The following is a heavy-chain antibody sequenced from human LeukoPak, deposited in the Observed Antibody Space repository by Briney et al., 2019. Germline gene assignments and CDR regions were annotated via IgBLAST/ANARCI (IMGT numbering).Heavy chain of an antibody. CDR3: AREGGESYGMDV. V-gene: IGHV3-7*03. J-gene: IGHJ6*04. Sequence: GGSLRLSCAASGFTFSSNWMSWVRQAPGKGREWVANIKQHGSEKYYVDSVKGRFTISRDNAKNSLYLQMNSLRDEDTAVYYCAREGGESYGMDVWGKGTTVTVSS. CDR1: GFTFSSNW. D-gene: IGHD3-10*01. CDR2: IKQHGSEK.